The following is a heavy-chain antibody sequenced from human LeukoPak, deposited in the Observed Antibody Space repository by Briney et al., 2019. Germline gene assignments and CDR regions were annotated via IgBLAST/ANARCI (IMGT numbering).Heavy chain of an antibody. CDR2: IYYSGST. V-gene: IGHV4-59*01. CDR1: GGSISSYY. Sequence: SETPSLTCSDSGGSISSYYWSCIRQPLGEGLQWLGYIYYSGSTNYNPSLKSRVTISVDTSKNQFSLKLSSVTAAATAVYYCARVFGMSGSPYFDYWRQGTLVTVSS. J-gene: IGHJ4*02. D-gene: IGHD1-26*01. CDR3: ARVFGMSGSPYFDY.